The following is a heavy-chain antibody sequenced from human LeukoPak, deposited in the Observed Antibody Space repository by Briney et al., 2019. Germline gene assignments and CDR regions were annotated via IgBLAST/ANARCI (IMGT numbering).Heavy chain of an antibody. Sequence: SETLSLTCNVSGASVTSHYWSWIRQPPGKGLEWIGYISYSGSTVYKPTLKGRVSISIDTSKNQFSLRLLSLTPADTAVYSCARNFWSGYSLDWGQGILVTVSS. D-gene: IGHD3-3*01. CDR3: ARNFWSGYSLD. CDR2: ISYSGST. J-gene: IGHJ4*02. CDR1: GASVTSHY. V-gene: IGHV4-59*02.